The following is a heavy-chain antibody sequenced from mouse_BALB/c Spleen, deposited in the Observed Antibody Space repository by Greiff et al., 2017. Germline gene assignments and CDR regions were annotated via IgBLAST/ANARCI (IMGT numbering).Heavy chain of an antibody. Sequence: EVKLQESGPGLVKPSQSLSLTCTVTGYSITSDYAWNWIRQFPGNKLEWMGYISYSGSTSYNPSLKSRISITRDTSKNQFFLQLNSVTTEDTATYYCARSGNYVPLDYWGQGTTLTVSS. D-gene: IGHD2-1*01. CDR1: GYSITSDYA. V-gene: IGHV3-2*02. CDR2: ISYSGST. CDR3: ARSGNYVPLDY. J-gene: IGHJ2*01.